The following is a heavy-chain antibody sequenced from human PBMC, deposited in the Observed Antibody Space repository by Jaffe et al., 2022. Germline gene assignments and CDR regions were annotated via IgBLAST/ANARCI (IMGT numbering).Heavy chain of an antibody. J-gene: IGHJ4*02. D-gene: IGHD5-12*01. Sequence: EVQLVESGGVVVQPGGSLRLSCAASGFTFDDYAMHWVRQAPGKGLEWVSLISWDGGSTYYADSVKGRFTISRDNSKNSLYLQMNSLRAEDTALYYCAKDVYSGSGSQIDYWGQGTLVTVSS. CDR1: GFTFDDYA. V-gene: IGHV3-43D*04. CDR3: AKDVYSGSGSQIDY. CDR2: ISWDGGST.